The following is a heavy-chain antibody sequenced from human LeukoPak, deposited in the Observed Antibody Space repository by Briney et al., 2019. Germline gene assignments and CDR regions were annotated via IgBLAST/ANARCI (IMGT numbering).Heavy chain of an antibody. J-gene: IGHJ4*02. D-gene: IGHD3-10*01. CDR3: AKGSDSFRWFGEFNVKLPRPIRHYYFDS. CDR1: GFTFSDYY. CDR2: IGSSGSTI. V-gene: IGHV3-11*01. Sequence: PGGSLRPSCAASGFTFSDYYMSWIRQAPGKGLERVAYIGSSGSTIYYADSVKGRFTISRDNSKNTLYLQMNSLRAEDTAVYYCAKGSDSFRWFGEFNVKLPRPIRHYYFDSWGQGTLVTVSS.